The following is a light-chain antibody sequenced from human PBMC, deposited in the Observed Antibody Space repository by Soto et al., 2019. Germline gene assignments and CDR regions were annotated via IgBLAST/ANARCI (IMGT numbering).Light chain of an antibody. J-gene: IGLJ1*01. CDR1: NNDVGGYKG. V-gene: IGLV2-18*02. CDR2: EVS. Sequence: QSALTQAPSVAGSPGQSVTISCTGTNNDVGGYKGVSWYQQSPGTAPKLIIYEVSNRPSGVPGRFSGSKSGNTASLTISGLQAEDEADYCCFSYTRRDTYVFGPGTKVTVL. CDR3: FSYTRRDTYV.